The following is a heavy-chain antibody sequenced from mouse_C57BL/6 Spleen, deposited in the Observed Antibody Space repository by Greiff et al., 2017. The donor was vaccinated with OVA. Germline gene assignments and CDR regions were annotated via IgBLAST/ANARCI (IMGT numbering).Heavy chain of an antibody. J-gene: IGHJ4*01. V-gene: IGHV1-11*01. CDR1: GYTFTDHI. D-gene: IGHD2-2*01. Sequence: QVQLKQSGAELASPGASVTLSCKASGYTFTDHIMNWVKKRPGQGLEWIGRIYPVSGDTNYNQKFMGKATFSVDRSSSTVYMVLNSLTSEDPAVYYCGRGEGYDGDAMDYWGQGTSVTVSS. CDR3: GRGEGYDGDAMDY. CDR2: IYPVSGDT.